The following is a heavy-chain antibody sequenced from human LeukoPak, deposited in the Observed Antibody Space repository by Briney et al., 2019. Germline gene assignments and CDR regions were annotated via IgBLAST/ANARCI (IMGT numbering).Heavy chain of an antibody. J-gene: IGHJ4*02. CDR3: AWDGSGYYTLHY. D-gene: IGHD3-22*01. CDR2: ISSSGSTI. CDR1: GFTFSSYE. V-gene: IGHV3-48*03. Sequence: GGSLRLSCAASGFTFSSYEMNWVRQAPGKGLEWVSYISSSGSTIYYADSVKGRFTISRDNAKNSLYLQMNSLKIEDTAVYFCAWDGSGYYTLHYWGQGTLVTVSS.